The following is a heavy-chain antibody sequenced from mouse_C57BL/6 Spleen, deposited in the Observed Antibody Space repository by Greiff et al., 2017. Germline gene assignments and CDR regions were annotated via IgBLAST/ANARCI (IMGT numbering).Heavy chain of an antibody. CDR1: GYTFTSYW. CDR2: IDPSDSYT. Sequence: QVQLQQPGAELVMPGASVKLSCKASGYTFTSYWMHWVKQRPGQGLEWIGEIDPSDSYTNYNQKFKGKSTLTVDKSSSTAYMQLSSLTSEDSAFYYVARVLYAMDYWGQGTSVTVSS. V-gene: IGHV1-69*01. CDR3: ARVLYAMDY. J-gene: IGHJ4*01.